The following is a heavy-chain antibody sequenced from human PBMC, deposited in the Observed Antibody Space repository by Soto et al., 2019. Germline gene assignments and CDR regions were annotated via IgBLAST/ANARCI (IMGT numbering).Heavy chain of an antibody. CDR1: GGSISDDDYY. J-gene: IGHJ6*02. CDR3: ASATTVTSSFFFYGLDI. V-gene: IGHV4-30-4*01. D-gene: IGHD4-17*01. CDR2: IYYNGNT. Sequence: QVQLHESGPGLVKPSQTLSLTCTVSGGSISDDDYYWNWIRQSPGKGLEWIGHIYYNGNTYYNPXLKSRLTMSSDXSXNXXSLHLSSVIAADSALYFCASATTVTSSFFFYGLDIWGQGTTVTVSS.